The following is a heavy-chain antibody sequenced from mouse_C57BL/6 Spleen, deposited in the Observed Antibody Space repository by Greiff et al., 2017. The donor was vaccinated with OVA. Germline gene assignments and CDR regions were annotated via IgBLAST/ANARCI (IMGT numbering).Heavy chain of an antibody. D-gene: IGHD2-4*01. J-gene: IGHJ3*01. CDR1: GYTFTSYW. V-gene: IGHV1-59*01. CDR3: ARCDYDGGCAD. Sequence: QVQLQQPGAELVRPGTSVKLSCKASGYTFTSYWMHWVKQRPGQGLEWIGVIDPSDSYTNYNQKFKGKATLTVDTSSSTAYMQLSSLTSEDSAVYYCARCDYDGGCADWGQGTLVTVSA. CDR2: IDPSDSYT.